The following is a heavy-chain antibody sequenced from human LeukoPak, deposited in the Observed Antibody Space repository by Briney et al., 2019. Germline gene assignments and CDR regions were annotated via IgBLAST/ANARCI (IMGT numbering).Heavy chain of an antibody. Sequence: PGGSLRLSCAASGFIFSTYSMNWVRQAPGKGLEWVSFISSTSYIYYLDSVKGRFTISRDSAKNSLYLQMNSLRAEDTAVYYCARGITGMYYYDPWGQGTLVTVSS. CDR3: ARGITGMYYYDP. CDR1: GFIFSTYS. V-gene: IGHV3-21*01. J-gene: IGHJ5*02. D-gene: IGHD3-10*01. CDR2: ISSTSYI.